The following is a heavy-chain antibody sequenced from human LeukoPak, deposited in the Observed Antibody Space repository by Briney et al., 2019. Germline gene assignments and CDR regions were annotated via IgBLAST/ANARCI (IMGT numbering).Heavy chain of an antibody. J-gene: IGHJ2*01. D-gene: IGHD3-3*01. Sequence: GASVKVSCKASGGTFSSYAISWVRQAPGQGLEWMGGIIPIFGTANYAQKFQGRVTITTDESTSTAYMELSSLRSEDTAVYYCAREGRDDFWSGYSHWYFDLWGRGTPVTVSS. CDR2: IIPIFGTA. V-gene: IGHV1-69*05. CDR1: GGTFSSYA. CDR3: AREGRDDFWSGYSHWYFDL.